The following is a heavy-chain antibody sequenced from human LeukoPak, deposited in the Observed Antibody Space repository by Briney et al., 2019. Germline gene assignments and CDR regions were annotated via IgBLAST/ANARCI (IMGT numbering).Heavy chain of an antibody. J-gene: IGHJ4*02. CDR2: IIPIFGTA. CDR1: GGTFSSYA. D-gene: IGHD3-22*01. V-gene: IGHV1-69*05. CDR3: ASTYYYDSSGYYYFDY. Sequence: LVKVSCKASGGTFSSYAISWVRQAPGQGLEWMGRIIPIFGTANYAQKFQGRVTITTDESTSTAYMELSSLRSEDTAVYYCASTYYYDSSGYYYFDYWGQGTLVTVSS.